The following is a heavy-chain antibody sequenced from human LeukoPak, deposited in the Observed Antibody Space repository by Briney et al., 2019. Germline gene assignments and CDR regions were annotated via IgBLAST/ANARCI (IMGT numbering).Heavy chain of an antibody. Sequence: SETLSLTCAVYGGSFSGYYWSWIRQPPGKGLEWIGSMYYSGSTYYNPSLKSRVTISVDTSKNQFSLKLSSVTAADTAVYYCARVSTTYYYGSGSYSHFDYWGQGTLVTVSS. CDR1: GGSFSGYY. J-gene: IGHJ4*02. D-gene: IGHD3-10*01. CDR3: ARVSTTYYYGSGSYSHFDY. CDR2: MYYSGST. V-gene: IGHV4-34*01.